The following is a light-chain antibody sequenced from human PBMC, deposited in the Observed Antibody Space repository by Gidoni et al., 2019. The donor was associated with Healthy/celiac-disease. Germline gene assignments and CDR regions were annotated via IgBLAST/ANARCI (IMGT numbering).Light chain of an antibody. V-gene: IGKV3-15*01. CDR3: QQYHNWPRT. Sequence: IVMTQSPATLSMSPGERATLSCRASQSVSSNFAWYQQKPGQAPRLLIYGASTRAIGIPARFSGSGSGTEFTLTISSLHSEDFAVYYCQQYHNWPRTFGQGTKVEIK. J-gene: IGKJ1*01. CDR2: GAS. CDR1: QSVSSN.